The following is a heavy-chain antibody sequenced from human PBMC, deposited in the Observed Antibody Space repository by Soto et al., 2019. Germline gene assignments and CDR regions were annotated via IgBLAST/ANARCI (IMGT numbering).Heavy chain of an antibody. D-gene: IGHD6-6*01. V-gene: IGHV4-38-2*01. CDR3: ARVYSSSAVDGMDV. CDR2: IYHSGST. J-gene: IGHJ6*02. CDR1: GYSISSGYY. Sequence: SETLSLTCAVSGYSISSGYYWGWIRQPPGKGLEWIGSIYHSGSTYYNPSLKSRVTISVDTSKNQFSLKLSSVTAADTAVYYCARVYSSSAVDGMDVWGQGTTVTVSS.